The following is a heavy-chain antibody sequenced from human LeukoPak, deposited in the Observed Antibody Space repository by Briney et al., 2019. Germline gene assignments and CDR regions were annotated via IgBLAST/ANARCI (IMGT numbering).Heavy chain of an antibody. Sequence: SQTLSLTCTVSGGSISRSAYFWSWIRQPPGKGLEWIGYIYHSGSTYYNPSLESRVTISVDRSKNQFSLKPTSVTAADTAVYYCARANPMVRGVSDYFDYWGQGTLVTVFS. J-gene: IGHJ4*02. V-gene: IGHV4-30-2*01. D-gene: IGHD3-10*01. CDR2: IYHSGST. CDR1: GGSISRSAYF. CDR3: ARANPMVRGVSDYFDY.